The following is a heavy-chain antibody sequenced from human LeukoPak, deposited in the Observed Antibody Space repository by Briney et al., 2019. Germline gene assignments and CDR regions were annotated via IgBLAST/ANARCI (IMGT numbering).Heavy chain of an antibody. CDR1: GFTFSSYE. V-gene: IGHV3-66*01. Sequence: GGSLRLSCAASGFTFSSYEMNWVRQAPGKGLEWVSVIYSGGSTYYADSAKGRFTISRDNSKNTLYLQMNSLRAEDTAVYYCARAGYGGYDSTAWDYWGQGTLVTVSS. CDR3: ARAGYGGYDSTAWDY. CDR2: IYSGGST. J-gene: IGHJ4*02. D-gene: IGHD5-12*01.